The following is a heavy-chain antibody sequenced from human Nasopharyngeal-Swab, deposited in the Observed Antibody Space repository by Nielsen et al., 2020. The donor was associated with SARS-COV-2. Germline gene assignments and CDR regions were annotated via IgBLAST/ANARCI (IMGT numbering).Heavy chain of an antibody. CDR3: ARGYSSTDV. CDR2: IKQDGSEK. CDR1: GFTFSSYA. V-gene: IGHV3-7*01. Sequence: GGSLKISCAASGFTFSSYAMHWVRQAPGKGLEWVANIKQDGSEKYYVDSVKGRFTISRDNAKNSLYLQMNSLRAEDTAVYYCARGYSSTDVWGKGTTVTVSS. J-gene: IGHJ6*04. D-gene: IGHD6-13*01.